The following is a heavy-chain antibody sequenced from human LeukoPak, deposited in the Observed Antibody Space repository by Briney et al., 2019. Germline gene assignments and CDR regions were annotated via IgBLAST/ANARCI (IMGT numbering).Heavy chain of an antibody. V-gene: IGHV4-30-4*08. CDR3: AREWADYYGSGSYYND. CDR2: IYYSGST. CDR1: GGSISSGDYY. Sequence: PSQTLSLTCTVSGGSISSGDYYWSWIRQPPGKGLVWIGYIYYSGSTYYNPSLKSRVTISVDTSKNQFSLKLSSVTAADTAVYYCAREWADYYGSGSYYNDWGQGTLVTVSS. J-gene: IGHJ4*02. D-gene: IGHD3-10*01.